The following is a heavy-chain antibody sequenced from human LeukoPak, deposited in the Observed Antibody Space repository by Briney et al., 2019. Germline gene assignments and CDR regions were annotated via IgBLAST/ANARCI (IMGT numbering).Heavy chain of an antibody. CDR3: ARIQSGFDI. V-gene: IGHV3-11*04. J-gene: IGHJ3*02. CDR1: GFTFSDYY. Sequence: AGGSLRLSCAASGFTFSDYYMSWLRQAPGKGLEWASYISSSDSTIYYADSVKGRLTISRDNAKKSLYLQMNSLRAEDTAVYYCARIQSGFDIWGQGTMVTVSS. CDR2: ISSSDSTI. D-gene: IGHD1-26*01.